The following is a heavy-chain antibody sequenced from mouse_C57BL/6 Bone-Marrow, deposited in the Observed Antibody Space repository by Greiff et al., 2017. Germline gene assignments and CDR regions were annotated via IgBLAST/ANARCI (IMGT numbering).Heavy chain of an antibody. V-gene: IGHV1-64*01. CDR1: GYTFTSYW. CDR2: IHPNSGST. J-gene: IGHJ3*01. Sequence: VQLQQPGAELVKPGASVKLSCKASGYTFTSYWMHWVKQRPGQGLEWIGMIHPNSGSTNYNEKFKSKATLTVDKSSSTAYMQLSSLTSADSAVYYCAREDSSAFAYWGQGTLVTVSA. CDR3: AREDSSAFAY. D-gene: IGHD3-2*02.